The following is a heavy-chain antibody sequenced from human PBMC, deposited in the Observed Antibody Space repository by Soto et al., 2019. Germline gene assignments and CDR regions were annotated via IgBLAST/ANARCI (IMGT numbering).Heavy chain of an antibody. CDR2: IDAGNGNT. CDR1: GYIFTNYD. D-gene: IGHD2-2*01. CDR3: AIPWGYCSTSRCSDSDY. J-gene: IGHJ4*02. V-gene: IGHV1-3*01. Sequence: ASVKVSFKGSGYIFTNYDIHWVRQAPGHSLEWMGWIDAGNGNTKYSQKFQNRVTITRDTSASTVYMELSSLRSEDTAVYYCAIPWGYCSTSRCSDSDYWGQGTLVTVSS.